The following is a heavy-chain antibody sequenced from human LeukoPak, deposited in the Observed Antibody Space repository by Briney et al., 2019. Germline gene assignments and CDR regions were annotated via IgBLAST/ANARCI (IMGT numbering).Heavy chain of an antibody. D-gene: IGHD4-17*01. Sequence: PSETLSLTCSVSGGSITSSYWSWVRQSPGNGLEWIGYIYYTGDTTYNPSLKGRVTISVDTSKNQFSLKLISLTAADTAVYYCARTTVINKGSSFDIWGQGTQVTVSS. CDR2: IYYTGDT. CDR3: ARTTVINKGSSFDI. J-gene: IGHJ3*02. CDR1: GGSITSSY. V-gene: IGHV4-59*01.